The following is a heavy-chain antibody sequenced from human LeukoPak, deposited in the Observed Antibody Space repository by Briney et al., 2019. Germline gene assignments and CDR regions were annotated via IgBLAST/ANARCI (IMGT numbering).Heavy chain of an antibody. V-gene: IGHV3-21*01. CDR1: GFTFSSYS. D-gene: IGHD3-10*01. J-gene: IGHJ4*02. CDR2: ISSSSSYI. Sequence: PGGSLRLSCAASGFTFSSYSMNWVRQAPGKGLEWVSSISSSSSYIYYADSVKGRFTISRDNAKNSLYLQMNSLRAEDTAVYYCARDRSTMVRGGHYFDYWGQGTLVTVSS. CDR3: ARDRSTMVRGGHYFDY.